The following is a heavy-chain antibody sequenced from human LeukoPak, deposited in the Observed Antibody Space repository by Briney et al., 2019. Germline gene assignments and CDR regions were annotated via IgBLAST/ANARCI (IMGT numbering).Heavy chain of an antibody. J-gene: IGHJ5*02. CDR1: GFTFSNYW. CDR2: ISSSSSYI. CDR3: AREGLDIVVVPAAIQVGFDP. Sequence: GGSLRLSCAASGFTFSNYWMSWVRQAPGKGLEWVSSISSSSSYIYYADSVKGRFTISRDNAKNSLYLQMNSLRAEDTAVYYCAREGLDIVVVPAAIQVGFDPWGQGTLVTVSS. V-gene: IGHV3-21*01. D-gene: IGHD2-2*02.